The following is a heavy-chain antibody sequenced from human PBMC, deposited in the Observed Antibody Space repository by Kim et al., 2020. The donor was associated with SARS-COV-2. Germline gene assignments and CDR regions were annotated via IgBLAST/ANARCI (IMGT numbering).Heavy chain of an antibody. CDR3: ASSITMVRGVIINGWFDP. J-gene: IGHJ5*02. Sequence: SVKVSCKASGGTFSSYAISWVRQAPGQGLEWMGGIIPIFGTANYAQKFQGRVTITADESTSTAYMELSSLRSEDTAVYYCASSITMVRGVIINGWFDPWGQGTLVTVSS. CDR1: GGTFSSYA. CDR2: IIPIFGTA. V-gene: IGHV1-69*13. D-gene: IGHD3-10*01.